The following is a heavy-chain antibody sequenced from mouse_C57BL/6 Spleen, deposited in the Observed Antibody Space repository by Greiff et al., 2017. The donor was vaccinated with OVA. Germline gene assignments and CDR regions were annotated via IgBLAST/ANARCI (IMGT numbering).Heavy chain of an antibody. V-gene: IGHV14-4*01. J-gene: IGHJ4*01. D-gene: IGHD1-1*01. CDR2: IDPENGDT. CDR1: GFNIKDDY. CDR3: AREITTVVDPYAMDY. Sequence: VQLQQSGAELVRPGASVKLSCTASGFNIKDDYMHWVKQRPEQGLEWIGWIDPENGDTEYASKFQGKATITADTSSNTAYLQLSSLTSEDTAVYYCAREITTVVDPYAMDYWGQGTSVTVSS.